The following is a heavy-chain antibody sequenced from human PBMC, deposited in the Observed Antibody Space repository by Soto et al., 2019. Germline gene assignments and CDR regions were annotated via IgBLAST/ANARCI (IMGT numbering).Heavy chain of an antibody. D-gene: IGHD5-18*01. Sequence: GGSLRLSCAASGLTVSSSYMSWVRQAPGKGLQWVSVIYSAGSTYYANSVKGRFTISRDISTNMVYLQMSSLTDEDTAVYYCARAREPEYSSVLSFDICCQGARFTFSS. J-gene: IGHJ4*02. CDR3: ARAREPEYSSVLSFDI. V-gene: IGHV3-53*01. CDR2: IYSAGST. CDR1: GLTVSSSY.